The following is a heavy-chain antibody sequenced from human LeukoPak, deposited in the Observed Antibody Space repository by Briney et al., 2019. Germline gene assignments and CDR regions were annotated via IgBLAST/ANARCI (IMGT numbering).Heavy chain of an antibody. V-gene: IGHV3-21*01. D-gene: IGHD1-26*01. Sequence: PGGSLRLSCAASGFDFFRYSLNWVRQAPGKGLEWVSCVSRSSSHIYYADSAKGRFTISRDNAKSSLYLQMNSLRVEDTAVYYCARGMTTTYYDYYYGMDVWGQGTTVTVSS. CDR2: VSRSSSHI. CDR3: ARGMTTTYYDYYYGMDV. CDR1: GFDFFRYS. J-gene: IGHJ6*02.